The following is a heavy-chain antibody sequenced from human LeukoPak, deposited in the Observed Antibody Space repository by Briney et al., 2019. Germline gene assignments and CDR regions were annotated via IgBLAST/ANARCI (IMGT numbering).Heavy chain of an antibody. V-gene: IGHV1-2*02. CDR2: ISRRSGAT. D-gene: IGHD5-18*01. CDR1: GSIFSDYY. Sequence: GASVKVSCKASGSIFSDYYMHWVRQVPGRGFEWMGWISRRSGATKIAQKFQGRVTLTRDTSISTAYVELTNLASDDTAVYYSVSWAGGNSAVASFDYWGQGTLVLVSS. CDR3: VSWAGGNSAVASFDY. J-gene: IGHJ4*02.